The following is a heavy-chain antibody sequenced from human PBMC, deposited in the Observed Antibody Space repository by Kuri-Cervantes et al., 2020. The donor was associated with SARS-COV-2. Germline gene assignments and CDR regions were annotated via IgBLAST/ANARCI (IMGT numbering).Heavy chain of an antibody. CDR1: GGSFSGYY. D-gene: IGHD6-13*01. CDR2: INHSGST. J-gene: IGHJ5*02. Sequence: SETLSLTCAVYGGSFSGYYWSWIRQPPGKGLEWIGEINHSGSTNYNPSLKSRVTISVDTSKNQFSLKLSSVTVADTAVYYCARDGTYSSSWRNWFDPWGQGTLVTVSS. CDR3: ARDGTYSSSWRNWFDP. V-gene: IGHV4-34*01.